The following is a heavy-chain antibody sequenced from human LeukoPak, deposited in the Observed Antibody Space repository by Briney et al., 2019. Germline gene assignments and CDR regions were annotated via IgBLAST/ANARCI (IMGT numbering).Heavy chain of an antibody. V-gene: IGHV3-74*01. CDR1: GFSFSNYW. J-gene: IGHJ4*02. Sequence: GGSLRLSCAASGFSFSNYWMHWVRQAPGKGLVWVSRINSDGSSTRYADSVKGRFTISRDNAKNTLYLQMNSLRAEDTAVYYCGRELDWLPTLDYWGQGTLVTVSS. CDR3: GRELDWLPTLDY. CDR2: INSDGSST. D-gene: IGHD3-9*01.